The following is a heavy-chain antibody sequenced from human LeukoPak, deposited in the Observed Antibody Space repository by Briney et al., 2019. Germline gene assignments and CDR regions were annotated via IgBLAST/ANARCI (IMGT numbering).Heavy chain of an antibody. D-gene: IGHD2-15*01. J-gene: IGHJ4*02. CDR2: ISSGGTTI. CDR3: ARDVGCSGGSCYSHFDY. CDR1: GFTFSSYG. V-gene: IGHV3-48*03. Sequence: GGSLRLSCAASGFTFSSYGMHWVRQAPGKGLEWVSYISSGGTTIYYADSVKGRFTISRDNAKNSLYLQMNSLRAEDTAIYYCARDVGCSGGSCYSHFDYWGQGTLVTVSS.